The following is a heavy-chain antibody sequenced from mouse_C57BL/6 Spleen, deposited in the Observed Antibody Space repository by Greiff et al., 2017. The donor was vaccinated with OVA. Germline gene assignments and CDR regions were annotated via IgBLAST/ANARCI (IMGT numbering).Heavy chain of an antibody. CDR1: GYTFTNYW. CDR3: ARNGIYDGWGYYAMDY. CDR2: IYPGGGYT. V-gene: IGHV1-63*01. J-gene: IGHJ4*01. Sequence: VQLQQSGAELVRPGTSVKMSCKASGYTFTNYWIGWAKQRPGHGLEWIGDIYPGGGYTNYNEKFKGKATLTADKSSSTAYMQFSSLTSEDSAIYDCARNGIYDGWGYYAMDYWGQGTSVTVSS. D-gene: IGHD2-3*01.